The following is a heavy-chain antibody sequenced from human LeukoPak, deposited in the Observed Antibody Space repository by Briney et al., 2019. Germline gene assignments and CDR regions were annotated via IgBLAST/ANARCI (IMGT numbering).Heavy chain of an antibody. CDR2: IGIRGDT. D-gene: IGHD6-19*01. CDR3: ARGGIHVSGIDEFDY. CDR1: GLTFTDYD. J-gene: IGHJ4*02. V-gene: IGHV3-13*01. Sequence: GGSLRLSCAASGLTFTDYDMHWVRQVIGKGLEWVSAIGIRGDTHYSVSVKGRFTISRENAESSLYLQMNSLRAEDTAVYYCARGGIHVSGIDEFDYWGQGPLVTVSS.